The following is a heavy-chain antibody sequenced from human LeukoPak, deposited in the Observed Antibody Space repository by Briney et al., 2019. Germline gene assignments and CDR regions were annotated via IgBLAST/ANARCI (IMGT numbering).Heavy chain of an antibody. CDR3: AGAGYGDYDGAFDI. D-gene: IGHD4-17*01. CDR2: IYSGGST. CDR1: GFTVSSNY. Sequence: GGSLRLSCAASGFTVSSNYMSWVRQAPGKGLEWVSVIYSGGSTYYADSVKGRFTISRDNSKNTLYLQMNSLRAEDTAVYYCAGAGYGDYDGAFDIWGQGTMVTVSS. J-gene: IGHJ3*02. V-gene: IGHV3-53*01.